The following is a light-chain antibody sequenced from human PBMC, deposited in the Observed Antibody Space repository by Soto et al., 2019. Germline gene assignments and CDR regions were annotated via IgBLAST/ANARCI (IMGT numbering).Light chain of an antibody. V-gene: IGKV1-9*01. CDR3: QQLNSFPIT. CDR2: AAS. J-gene: IGKJ5*01. Sequence: DIQLTQAPSFLSASSGDRVSITCGASQAIRSYLAWYQQKPGRAPKLLIYAASTLQSGVPSRFRGSGSGTEFTLTITSLQPEDFETYYCQQLNSFPITFGQGTRLEIK. CDR1: QAIRSY.